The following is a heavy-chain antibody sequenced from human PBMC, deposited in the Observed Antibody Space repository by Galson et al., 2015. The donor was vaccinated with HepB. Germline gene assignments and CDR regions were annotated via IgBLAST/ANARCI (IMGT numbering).Heavy chain of an antibody. CDR2: IRSSGSTI. D-gene: IGHD3-10*01. V-gene: IGHV3-11*01. Sequence: SLRLSCAASGFTFSVYYMSWIRQAPGKGLEWISYIRSSGSTINYADSVKGRFTISRDNAKNSLYLQKDSLRAEDTAVYHCARVLPVWFGEFSSMDVWGQGTTVTVSS. J-gene: IGHJ6*02. CDR1: GFTFSVYY. CDR3: ARVLPVWFGEFSSMDV.